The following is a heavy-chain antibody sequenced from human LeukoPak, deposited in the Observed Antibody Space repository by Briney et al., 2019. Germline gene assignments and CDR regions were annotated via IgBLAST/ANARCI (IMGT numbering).Heavy chain of an antibody. J-gene: IGHJ4*02. D-gene: IGHD2-8*02. V-gene: IGHV4-38-2*01. CDR1: GFSMTNGFY. CDR3: VRSPGYRTGWHTGDFEF. CDR2: MYYGATP. Sequence: SETLSLTCDVSGFSMTNGFYGGWIRQTPGKGREWMGNMYYGATPHYNPSLKIRAIVSMDRSKNRLFLQMTSVTAADTAFYYRVRSPGYRTGWHTGDFEFWGLGTLVTVSS.